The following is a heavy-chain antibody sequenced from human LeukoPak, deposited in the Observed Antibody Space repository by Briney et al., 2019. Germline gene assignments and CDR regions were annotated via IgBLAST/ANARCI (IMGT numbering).Heavy chain of an antibody. D-gene: IGHD3-9*01. Sequence: GGSLRLSCAASGFTFSSYAMSWVRQAPGKGLEWVSAISGSGGSTYYADSVKGRFTISRNNSKNTLYLQMNSLRAEDTAVYYCAKDGRYFDWLFSNWFGPWGQGTLVTVSS. CDR1: GFTFSSYA. J-gene: IGHJ5*02. V-gene: IGHV3-23*01. CDR3: AKDGRYFDWLFSNWFGP. CDR2: ISGSGGST.